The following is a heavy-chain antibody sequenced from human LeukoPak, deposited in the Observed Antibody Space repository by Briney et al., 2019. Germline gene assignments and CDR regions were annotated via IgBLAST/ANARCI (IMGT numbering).Heavy chain of an antibody. CDR2: ISHDGSNK. CDR3: AREPLGSSWYYFDY. V-gene: IGHV3-30*04. CDR1: GFTFSSYA. J-gene: IGHJ4*02. Sequence: PGRSLRLSCAASGFTFSSYALQWVRQAPGKGLEWVAVISHDGSNKYYADSVKGRFTISRDNSENTLYLQMNSLRAEDTAMYYCAREPLGSSWYYFDYWGQGSLVTVSS. D-gene: IGHD6-13*01.